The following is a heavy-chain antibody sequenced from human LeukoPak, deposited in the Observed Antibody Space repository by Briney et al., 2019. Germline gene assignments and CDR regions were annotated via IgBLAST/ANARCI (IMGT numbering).Heavy chain of an antibody. Sequence: GGSLRLSCAASGFTFSDYSMKWVRQAPGKGLEWVSSISSSSGYINYADSVKGRFAISRDNAENSLYLQMNSLRAEDTAVYYCARDHGVTTVRMDVWGQGTTVTVSS. CDR3: ARDHGVTTVRMDV. CDR2: ISSSSGYI. D-gene: IGHD4-17*01. CDR1: GFTFSDYS. V-gene: IGHV3-21*01. J-gene: IGHJ6*02.